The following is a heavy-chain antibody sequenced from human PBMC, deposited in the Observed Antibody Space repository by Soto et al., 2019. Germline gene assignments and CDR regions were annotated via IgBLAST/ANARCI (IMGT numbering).Heavy chain of an antibody. J-gene: IGHJ4*02. D-gene: IGHD3-3*01. CDR1: GGTFMSFINYP. V-gene: IGHV1-69*06. CDR3: ARRDTSGFLRYFDN. Sequence: SVKVSCKSSGGTFMSFINYPINWVRQAPGQGLEWMGGIVPNVGTVNYAQNFRGKVTITADKSTGTAYMELSSLRSEDTALYYCARRDTSGFLRYFDNWGQGTQVTVSS. CDR2: IVPNVGTV.